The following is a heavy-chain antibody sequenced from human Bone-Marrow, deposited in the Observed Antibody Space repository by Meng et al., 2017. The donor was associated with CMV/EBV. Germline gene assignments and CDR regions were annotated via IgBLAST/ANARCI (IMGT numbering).Heavy chain of an antibody. CDR3: ARDGTGTDQYQLHSYFDY. CDR2: IRYDGSNK. Sequence: GESLKISCAASGFTFSSYGMHWVRQAPGKGLEWVAFIRYDGSNKYYADSVKGRFTISRDNAKNSLYLQMNSLRAEDTAVYYCARDGTGTDQYQLHSYFDYWGQGTLVTVSS. CDR1: GFTFSSYG. D-gene: IGHD2-2*01. J-gene: IGHJ4*02. V-gene: IGHV3-30*02.